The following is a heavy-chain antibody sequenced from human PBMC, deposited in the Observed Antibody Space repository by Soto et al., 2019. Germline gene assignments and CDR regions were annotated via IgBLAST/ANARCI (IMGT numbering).Heavy chain of an antibody. Sequence: SETLSLTCTVSGGSISGYHWSWIRQSPGKGLEWIGYIYYSGSTNYNPSLKSRVTISVDTSKNQFSLKLGSVTAADTAVYYCARDHYYGSGSYYFDYWGQGTLVTVSS. CDR1: GGSISGYH. CDR3: ARDHYYGSGSYYFDY. V-gene: IGHV4-59*01. CDR2: IYYSGST. D-gene: IGHD3-10*01. J-gene: IGHJ4*02.